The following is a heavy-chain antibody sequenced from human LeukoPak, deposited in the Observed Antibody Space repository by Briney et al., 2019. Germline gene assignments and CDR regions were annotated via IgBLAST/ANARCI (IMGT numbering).Heavy chain of an antibody. Sequence: SETLSLTCTVSGGSISSYYWSWIRQPPGKGLEWIGYIYYSGSANYNPSLESRVTISVDTSKKQFSLRLSSVTAADTAVYYCAKDFLHYVWGSYPFGHWGQGTLVTVSS. CDR2: IYYSGSA. D-gene: IGHD3-16*02. CDR3: AKDFLHYVWGSYPFGH. CDR1: GGSISSYY. J-gene: IGHJ4*02. V-gene: IGHV4-59*01.